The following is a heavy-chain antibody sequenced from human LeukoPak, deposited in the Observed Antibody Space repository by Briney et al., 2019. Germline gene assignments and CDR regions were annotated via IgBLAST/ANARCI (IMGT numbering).Heavy chain of an antibody. CDR2: IYSGGST. CDR3: ARGADRWNYFDY. Sequence: PGGSLRLSCAASGFTVSSSFMSWVRQAPGRGXXWVSVIYSGGSTYYADSVKGRFTISRDNSKNTVSLQMNSLRAEDTAVYYCARGADRWNYFDYWGQGTLVTVSS. J-gene: IGHJ4*02. V-gene: IGHV3-53*01. CDR1: GFTVSSSF. D-gene: IGHD4-23*01.